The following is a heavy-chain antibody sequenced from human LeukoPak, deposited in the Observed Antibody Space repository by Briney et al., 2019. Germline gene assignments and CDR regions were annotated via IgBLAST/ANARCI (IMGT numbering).Heavy chain of an antibody. CDR2: IIPIFGTA. CDR3: ARGYSYGPGDYYYMDV. Sequence: ASVKVSCKASGGTFSSYAISWVRQAPGQGLEWMEGIIPIFGTANYAQKFQGRVTITADESTSTAYMELSSLRSEDTAVYYCARGYSYGPGDYYYMDVWGKGTTVTVSS. CDR1: GGTFSSYA. J-gene: IGHJ6*03. D-gene: IGHD5-18*01. V-gene: IGHV1-69*13.